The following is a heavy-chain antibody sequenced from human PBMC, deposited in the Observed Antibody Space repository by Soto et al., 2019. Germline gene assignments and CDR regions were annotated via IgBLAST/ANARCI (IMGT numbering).Heavy chain of an antibody. CDR1: GGSISSSSYY. J-gene: IGHJ4*02. D-gene: IGHD3-10*01. CDR3: ARGEDVLLFDY. CDR2: IYYSGST. Sequence: SETLSLTCAVSGGSISSSSYYWGWIRQPPGKGLEWIGSIYYSGSTYYNPSLKSRVTISVDTSKNQFSLKLSSVTAADTAVYYCARGEDVLLFDYWGQGTLVTVSS. V-gene: IGHV4-39*01.